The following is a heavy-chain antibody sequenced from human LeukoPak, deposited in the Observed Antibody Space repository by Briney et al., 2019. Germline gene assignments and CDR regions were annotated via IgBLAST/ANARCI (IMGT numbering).Heavy chain of an antibody. CDR3: ARRSDSGSDDGEDYFDY. V-gene: IGHV4-39*01. CDR1: GGSINSSTFY. D-gene: IGHD1-26*01. CDR2: IYYDGST. J-gene: IGHJ4*02. Sequence: KTSETLSLTCTVFGGSINSSTFYWGWIRQPPGKGLEWIGSIYYDGSTYYNPSLKSRVTISVDTSKNQFSLKLTSVTAADTAVYFCARRSDSGSDDGEDYFDYWGQGTLVTVSS.